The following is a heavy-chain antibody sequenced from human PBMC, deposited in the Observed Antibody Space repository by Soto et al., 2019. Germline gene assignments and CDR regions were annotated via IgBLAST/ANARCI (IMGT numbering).Heavy chain of an antibody. D-gene: IGHD6-6*01. J-gene: IGHJ6*02. CDR3: ARGLAPSRSYYYYGMDV. CDR2: IYPVDSDT. V-gene: IGHV5-51*01. Sequence: GESLKISCKGSGYSFTSYWIGWVRQRPGKGLEWMGIIYPVDSDTRYSPSFQGQVTISADKSISTAYLQWSSLKASDTAMYYCARGLAPSRSYYYYGMDVWGQGTTVTVSS. CDR1: GYSFTSYW.